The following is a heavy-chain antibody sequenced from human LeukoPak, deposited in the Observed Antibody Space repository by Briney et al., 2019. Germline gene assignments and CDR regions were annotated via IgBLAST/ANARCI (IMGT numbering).Heavy chain of an antibody. CDR1: GGSISSYY. V-gene: IGHV4-4*07. CDR2: IYTSGIT. CDR3: ARVTGYVIEDNFDY. D-gene: IGHD2-15*01. J-gene: IGHJ4*02. Sequence: SETLSLTCTVSGGSISSYYWSWIRQPAGKGLEWIGRIYTSGITNYNPSLKSRVTMSVDTSKNQFSLKLRSVTAADTAVYYCARVTGYVIEDNFDYWGQGTLVTVSS.